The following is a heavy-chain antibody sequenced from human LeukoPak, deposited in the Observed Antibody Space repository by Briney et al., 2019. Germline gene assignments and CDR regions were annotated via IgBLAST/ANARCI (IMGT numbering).Heavy chain of an antibody. CDR1: GYTFSGSY. CDR2: IDPGSGGT. D-gene: IGHD3-10*01. CDR3: ARTGEDFTSSQHYYHYYYMDV. V-gene: IGHV1-2*02. Sequence: GASVKVSCKASGYTFSGSYLHWVRQAPGQGLEWMGWIDPGSGGTNYAQKFQGRVTMTRDTSITTAYMELSRLRSDDTAVYYCARTGEDFTSSQHYYHYYYMDVWGKGTTVTVSS. J-gene: IGHJ6*03.